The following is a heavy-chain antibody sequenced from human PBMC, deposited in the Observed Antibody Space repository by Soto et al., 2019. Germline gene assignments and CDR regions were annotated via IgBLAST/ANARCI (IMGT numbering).Heavy chain of an antibody. CDR2: ISSSSSTI. CDR3: ARLRAQLLSKVTTTGYYYYYMDV. Sequence: GGSLRLSCAASGFTFSSYSMNWDRQAPVKGLEWVSYISSSSSTIYYADSVKGRFTISRDNAKNSLYLQMNSLRAEDTAVYYCARLRAQLLSKVTTTGYYYYYMDVWGKGTTVTVSS. CDR1: GFTFSSYS. V-gene: IGHV3-48*01. J-gene: IGHJ6*03. D-gene: IGHD2-2*01.